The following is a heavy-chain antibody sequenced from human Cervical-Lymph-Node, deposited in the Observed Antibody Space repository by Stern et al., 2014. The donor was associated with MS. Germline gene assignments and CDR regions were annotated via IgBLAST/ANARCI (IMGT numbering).Heavy chain of an antibody. CDR1: GFTFSTNY. V-gene: IGHV3-53*04. J-gene: IGHJ5*02. D-gene: IGHD3-16*01. CDR2: IYAGGTT. CDR3: ARGGGGVMDL. Sequence: EVQLVESGGGLVQPGGSLKLSCSASGFTFSTNYMSWVRQAPGKGLEWLSVIYAGGTTNYPASVKGRFTISRHESENMLYLQMNSLTADDTAIYYCARGGGGVMDLWGQGTLVTVSS.